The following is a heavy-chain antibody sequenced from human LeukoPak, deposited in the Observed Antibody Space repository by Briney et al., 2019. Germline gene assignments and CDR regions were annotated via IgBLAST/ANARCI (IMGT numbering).Heavy chain of an antibody. CDR3: ARPHYYGSGSHIPLNWFDP. D-gene: IGHD3-10*01. CDR2: IYYSGST. CDR1: GGSISSYY. V-gene: IGHV4-59*05. J-gene: IGHJ5*02. Sequence: SETLSLTCTVSGGSISSYYWSWIRQPAGKGLEWIGSIYYSGSTYYNPSLKSRVTISVDTSKNQFSLKLSSVTAADTAVYYCARPHYYGSGSHIPLNWFDPWGQGTLVTVSS.